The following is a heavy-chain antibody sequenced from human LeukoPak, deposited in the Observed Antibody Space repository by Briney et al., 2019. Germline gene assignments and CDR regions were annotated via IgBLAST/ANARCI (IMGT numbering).Heavy chain of an antibody. D-gene: IGHD6-19*01. CDR3: AREGSKVAVAGTPGDY. CDR2: IYSGGST. CDR1: GFTVSSNY. J-gene: IGHJ4*02. V-gene: IGHV3-53*01. Sequence: PGGSLRLSCAASGFTVSSNYMSWVRQAPGKGLEWVSVIYSGGSTYYADSVKGRFTISRDNSKNTLYLQMNSLRAEDTAVYYCAREGSKVAVAGTPGDYWGQGTLVTVSS.